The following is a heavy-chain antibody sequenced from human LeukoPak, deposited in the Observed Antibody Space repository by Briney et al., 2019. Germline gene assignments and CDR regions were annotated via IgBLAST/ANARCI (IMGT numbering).Heavy chain of an antibody. V-gene: IGHV4-59*11. CDR1: GGSISSHY. D-gene: IGHD6-19*01. Sequence: SETLSLTCAVSGGSISSHYWSWLRQPPGEGLEWIAYIHYTGRTNYNPSLKGRVTISVDTSNSQFSLNLSSLTAADTAVYYCARGAGWYDYWGQGTLVTVSS. CDR2: IHYTGRT. CDR3: ARGAGWYDY. J-gene: IGHJ4*02.